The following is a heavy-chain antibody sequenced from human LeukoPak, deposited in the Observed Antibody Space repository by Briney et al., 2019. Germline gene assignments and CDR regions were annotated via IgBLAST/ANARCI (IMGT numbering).Heavy chain of an antibody. CDR2: IDHRGVS. CDR1: GESFSAYF. V-gene: IGHV4-34*01. D-gene: IGHD2-15*01. J-gene: IGHJ4*03. Sequence: SETLSLTCAVRGESFSAYFWSWIRQVPGKGLEWIGEIDHRGVSTYNPSLKSRATMLVDTSNNHFSLSLTSVTAADTATYYCASRPLTLAAARCFDDWGQGTVVTVSS. CDR3: ASRPLTLAAARCFDD.